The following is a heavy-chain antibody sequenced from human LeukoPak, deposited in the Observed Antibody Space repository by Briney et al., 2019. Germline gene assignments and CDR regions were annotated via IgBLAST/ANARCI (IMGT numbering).Heavy chain of an antibody. CDR3: AKDRGVGELLSPDWFDP. J-gene: IGHJ5*02. D-gene: IGHD3-10*01. Sequence: GGSLRLSCAASGFTFSTYGMHWVRQAPGKGLEWVAFIRYDGSNKYYSDSVKGRFTISRDNSKNTLYLQMNSLRAEDTAIYYCAKDRGVGELLSPDWFDPWGQGTLVTVSS. CDR1: GFTFSTYG. V-gene: IGHV3-30*02. CDR2: IRYDGSNK.